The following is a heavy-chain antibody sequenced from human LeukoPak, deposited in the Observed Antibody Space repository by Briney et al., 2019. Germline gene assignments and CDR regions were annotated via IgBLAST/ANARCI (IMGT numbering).Heavy chain of an antibody. CDR3: ARGQGWFDP. V-gene: IGHV4-59*01. Sequence: SETLTLTCSVSGASISTYYWSWIRQPPGKGLEWIGYIYYSGSTNSNPSLKSRVTISVDTSKNQFSLKLNSVTAADTAVYYCARGQGWFDPWGQGTLVTVSS. CDR2: IYYSGST. CDR1: GASISTYY. J-gene: IGHJ5*02.